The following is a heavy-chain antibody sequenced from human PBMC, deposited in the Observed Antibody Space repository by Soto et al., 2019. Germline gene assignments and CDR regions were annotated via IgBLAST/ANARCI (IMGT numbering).Heavy chain of an antibody. V-gene: IGHV2-26*01. Sequence: QVTLKESGPVLVKPTETLTLTCTVSGFSLKNARVGMTWIRQPPGKALEWLAVIFSNDEKSYSTSLKSRLTLTKDSPKIQVVLTMGNVDPLDTGTDFCARTWQQLHYYAMGVWGQGTTVTVSS. CDR1: GFSLKNARVG. D-gene: IGHD6-13*01. J-gene: IGHJ6*02. CDR3: ARTWQQLHYYAMGV. CDR2: IFSNDEK.